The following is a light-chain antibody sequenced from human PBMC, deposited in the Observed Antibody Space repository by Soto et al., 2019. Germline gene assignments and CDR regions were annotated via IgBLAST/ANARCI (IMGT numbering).Light chain of an antibody. CDR1: SSNIGGNA. J-gene: IGLJ1*01. CDR3: ATWDDSLNVYV. V-gene: IGLV1-44*01. CDR2: SDN. Sequence: QSVLTQPPSASGTPGQRVTISCSGSSSNIGGNAVNWYQQLPGTAPKLLIYSDNQRPSGVPDRFSGSKSGTSASLAISGLQSEDEADYYCATWDDSLNVYVFATGTKLTVL.